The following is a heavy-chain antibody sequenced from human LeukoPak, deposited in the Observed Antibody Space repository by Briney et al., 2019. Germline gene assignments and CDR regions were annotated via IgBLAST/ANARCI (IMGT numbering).Heavy chain of an antibody. CDR2: IYGGGKT. D-gene: IGHD4-17*01. CDR3: ARGGDYGYYYMDV. V-gene: IGHV3-53*01. J-gene: IGHJ6*03. CDR1: ESIVSSNY. Sequence: GGSLGLSCAASESIVSSNYMSWVRQAPGKGLEWVSVIYGGGKTYYADSVKGRFTISRDNAKNTLYLQMNSLRVDDTAVYYCARGGDYGYYYMDVWGKGTTVTVSS.